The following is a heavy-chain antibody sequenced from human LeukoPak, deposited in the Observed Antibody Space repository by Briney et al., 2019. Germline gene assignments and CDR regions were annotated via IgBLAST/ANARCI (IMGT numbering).Heavy chain of an antibody. J-gene: IGHJ4*02. V-gene: IGHV3-48*01. CDR1: GFIVSSNY. D-gene: IGHD1-26*01. Sequence: GGPLRLSCAASGFIVSSNYMIWVRQAPGKGLEWVSSISSSSSTIYYADSVKGRFTISRDNAKNSLYLQMNSLRAEDTAVYYCAKDRSYSGYEPLDYWGQGTLVIVSS. CDR3: AKDRSYSGYEPLDY. CDR2: ISSSSSTI.